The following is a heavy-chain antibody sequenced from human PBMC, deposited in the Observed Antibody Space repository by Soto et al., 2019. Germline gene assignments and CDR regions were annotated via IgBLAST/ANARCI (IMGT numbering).Heavy chain of an antibody. Sequence: PGGSLRLSCAASGFTFSIYGMHWVRQAPGKGLEWVAVISYDGSNKYYADSVKGRFTISRDNSKNTLYLQMNSLRAEDTAVYYCAKDRVPAAHYYYGMDVWGQGTTVTVSS. CDR3: AKDRVPAAHYYYGMDV. D-gene: IGHD2-2*01. J-gene: IGHJ6*02. CDR2: ISYDGSNK. V-gene: IGHV3-30*18. CDR1: GFTFSIYG.